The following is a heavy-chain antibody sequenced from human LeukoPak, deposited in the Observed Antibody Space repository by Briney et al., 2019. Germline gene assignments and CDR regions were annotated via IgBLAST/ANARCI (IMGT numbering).Heavy chain of an antibody. V-gene: IGHV3-23*01. Sequence: GGSLRLSCAASGCTFSSYAMSWVRQAPGKGLEWVSAISGSGGSTYYADSVKGRFTISRDNSKNTLYLQMNSLRAEDTAVYYCAKTFYYDILTGPDAFDIWGQGTMVTVSS. D-gene: IGHD3-9*01. CDR3: AKTFYYDILTGPDAFDI. J-gene: IGHJ3*02. CDR1: GCTFSSYA. CDR2: ISGSGGST.